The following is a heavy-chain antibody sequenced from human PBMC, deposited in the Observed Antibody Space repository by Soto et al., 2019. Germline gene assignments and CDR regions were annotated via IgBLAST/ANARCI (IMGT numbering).Heavy chain of an antibody. V-gene: IGHV3-9*01. Sequence: GGSLRLSCAASGFTFDDYAMHWVRQAPGKGLEWVSGISWNSGSIGYEDSVKGRFTISRDNAKNSLYLQMNSLRAEDTAVYYCAKDYERRYSSSPYFDYWGQGTLVTVSS. J-gene: IGHJ4*02. CDR2: ISWNSGSI. CDR3: AKDYERRYSSSPYFDY. D-gene: IGHD6-13*01. CDR1: GFTFDDYA.